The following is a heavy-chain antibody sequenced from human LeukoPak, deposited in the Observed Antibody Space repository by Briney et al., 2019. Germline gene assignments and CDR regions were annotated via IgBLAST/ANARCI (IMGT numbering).Heavy chain of an antibody. CDR2: ITNSGDST. CDR1: GFSFYSYA. CDR3: ARLGEWLIYDAFHF. J-gene: IGHJ3*01. V-gene: IGHV3-23*01. Sequence: GGSLRLSCAASGFSFYSYAMSWVRQAPGKGLEWVSGITNSGDSTYYAASMKGRFTISRDNSKNTLYLQMNSLRAEDTAVYYCARLGEWLIYDAFHFWGQGTMVTVSS. D-gene: IGHD6-19*01.